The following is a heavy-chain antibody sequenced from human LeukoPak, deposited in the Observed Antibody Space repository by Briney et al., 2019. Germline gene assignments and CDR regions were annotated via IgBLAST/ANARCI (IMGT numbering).Heavy chain of an antibody. Sequence: GGSLRLSCAASGFTFSSYAMHWVRQAPGKGLEWVAVISYDGSNKYYADSVKGRLTISRDNSKNTLYLQMNSLRAEDTAVYYCAGDGEAGSSSFPLKHPFDYWGQGTLVTVSS. CDR1: GFTFSSYA. J-gene: IGHJ4*02. CDR3: AGDGEAGSSSFPLKHPFDY. V-gene: IGHV3-30-3*01. D-gene: IGHD6-6*01. CDR2: ISYDGSNK.